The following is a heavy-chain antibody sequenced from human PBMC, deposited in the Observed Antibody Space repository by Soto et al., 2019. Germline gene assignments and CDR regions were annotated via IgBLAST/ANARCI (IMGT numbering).Heavy chain of an antibody. D-gene: IGHD3-10*01. V-gene: IGHV3-33*01. CDR3: ARDLDDSITMVRRAKYFSYGMDV. CDR1: VFTFRSYG. CDR2: IWYDGSNK. Sequence: WGSLRLSCAASVFTFRSYGMHWVRQAAGKGLEWVAVIWYDGSNKYYADSVKGRFTISRDNSKNTLYLQMNSLRAEDTAVYYCARDLDDSITMVRRAKYFSYGMDVWGKATTVTVS. J-gene: IGHJ6*04.